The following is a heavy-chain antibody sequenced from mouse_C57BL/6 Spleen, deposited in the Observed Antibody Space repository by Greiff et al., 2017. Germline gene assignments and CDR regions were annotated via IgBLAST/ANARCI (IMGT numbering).Heavy chain of an antibody. D-gene: IGHD2-4*01. J-gene: IGHJ3*01. V-gene: IGHV1-15*01. CDR3: TRSESLIYYDYAWFAY. CDR1: GYTFTDYE. Sequence: QVQLQQSGAELVRPGASVTLSCKASGYTFTDYEMHWVKQTPVHGLEWIGAIAPETGGTAYNQKFKGKAILTADKSSSTAYMELRSLTSEYSAVYYCTRSESLIYYDYAWFAYWGQGTLVTVSA. CDR2: IAPETGGT.